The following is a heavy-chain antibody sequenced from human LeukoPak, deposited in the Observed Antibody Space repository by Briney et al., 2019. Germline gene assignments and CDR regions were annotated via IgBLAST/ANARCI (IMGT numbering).Heavy chain of an antibody. CDR2: ISGSGGST. D-gene: IGHD4-11*01. Sequence: QTGGSLRLSCAASGFTFSSYAMSWVRQAPGKGLEWVSAISGSGGSTYYADSVKGRFTISRDNSKNTLYLQMNSLRAEDTAVYYCAKGDITYSNYCLDYWGQGTLVTVSS. J-gene: IGHJ4*02. V-gene: IGHV3-23*01. CDR3: AKGDITYSNYCLDY. CDR1: GFTFSSYA.